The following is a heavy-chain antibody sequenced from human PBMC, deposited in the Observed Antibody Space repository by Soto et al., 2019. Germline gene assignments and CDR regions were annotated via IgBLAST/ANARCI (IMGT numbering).Heavy chain of an antibody. V-gene: IGHV3-33*01. D-gene: IGHD3-10*01. J-gene: IGHJ4*02. CDR2: IWYDGSNK. CDR3: ARDVYGSGSYYFDY. CDR1: GFTFSSYG. Sequence: GGSLRLSCAASGFTFSSYGMHWVRQAPGKGLEWVAVIWYDGSNKYYADSVKGRFTISRDNSKNTLYLQMNSLRAEDTAVYYCARDVYGSGSYYFDYWGQGTLVTVSS.